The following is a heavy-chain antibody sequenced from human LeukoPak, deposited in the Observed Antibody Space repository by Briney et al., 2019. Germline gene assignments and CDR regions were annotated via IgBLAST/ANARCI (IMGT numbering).Heavy chain of an antibody. CDR1: GGSISSSSYY. Sequence: SETLSLTCTVSGGSISSSSYYWGWIRQPPGKGLEWIGRIYYSGSTYYNPALKSRFTISVDTSKNHFSLKVTSVTAADTAVYYCARVRFSGSYFYNYMDVWGEGTTVTVSS. CDR3: ARVRFSGSYFYNYMDV. D-gene: IGHD3-10*01. J-gene: IGHJ6*03. V-gene: IGHV4-39*02. CDR2: IYYSGST.